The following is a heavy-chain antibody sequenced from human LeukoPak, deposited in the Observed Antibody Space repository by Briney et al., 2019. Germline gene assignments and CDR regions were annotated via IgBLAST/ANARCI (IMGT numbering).Heavy chain of an antibody. CDR2: ISTSRSYI. D-gene: IGHD2-15*01. CDR3: ARKFCSGGSCYYYFDY. Sequence: GGSLRLSCAASGFTFRSYSMNWVRQAPGKGLEWVSSISTSRSYIYYADSVKGRFTISRDNAKNSLYLQMNSLRAEDTAVYYCARKFCSGGSCYYYFDYWGPGTLVTVSS. V-gene: IGHV3-21*01. CDR1: GFTFRSYS. J-gene: IGHJ4*02.